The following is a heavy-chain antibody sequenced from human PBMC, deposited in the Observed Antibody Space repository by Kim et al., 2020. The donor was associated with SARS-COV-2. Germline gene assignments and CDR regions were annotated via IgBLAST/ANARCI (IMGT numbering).Heavy chain of an antibody. CDR3: ARVSYSSSSKDYYYGMDV. J-gene: IGHJ6*02. V-gene: IGHV3-11*05. D-gene: IGHD6-6*01. Sequence: KGRFTISRDNAKNSLYLQMNSLRAEDTAVYYCARVSYSSSSKDYYYGMDVWGQGTTVTVSS.